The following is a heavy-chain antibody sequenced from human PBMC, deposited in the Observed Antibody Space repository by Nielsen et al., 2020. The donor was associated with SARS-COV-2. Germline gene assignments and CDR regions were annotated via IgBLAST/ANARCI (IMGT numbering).Heavy chain of an antibody. J-gene: IGHJ6*02. V-gene: IGHV5-51*01. Sequence: GESLKISCKGAGYSFTDYWIGWVRQMPGKGLEWMGIIYPGDSDTRYSPSFQGQVTISADKSISTAYLQWSSLKASDTAMYYCARQNGIMITFGGVNTYYYYGMDVWGQGTTVTVSS. CDR2: IYPGDSDT. CDR1: GYSFTDYW. D-gene: IGHD3-16*01. CDR3: ARQNGIMITFGGVNTYYYYGMDV.